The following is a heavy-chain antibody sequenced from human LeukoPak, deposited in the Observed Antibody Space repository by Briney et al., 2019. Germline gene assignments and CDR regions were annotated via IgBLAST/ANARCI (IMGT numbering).Heavy chain of an antibody. CDR3: ARDWDTVTGAFVK. D-gene: IGHD5-18*01. J-gene: IGHJ3*02. CDR1: GGSISRYY. Sequence: PSETLSLTCTVSGGSISRYYWNWIRQPPGKGLEWIGLIYHSGSTNYNPSLKSRVTISVDTSRNQFSLRLSSVAAADTAVYYCARDWDTVTGAFVKWGQGTMVTVSS. V-gene: IGHV4-59*01. CDR2: IYHSGST.